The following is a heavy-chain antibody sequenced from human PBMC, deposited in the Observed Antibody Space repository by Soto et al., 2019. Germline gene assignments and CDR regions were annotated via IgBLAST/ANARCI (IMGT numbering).Heavy chain of an antibody. CDR2: IYYSGST. CDR3: ARQNQQYYDFWSGYYGSLFNWFDP. D-gene: IGHD3-3*01. Sequence: SETLSLTCTVSGGSISSYYWSWIRQPPGKGLEWIGYIYYSGSTNYNPSLKSRVTISVDTSKNQFSLKLSSVTAADTAVYYCARQNQQYYDFWSGYYGSLFNWFDPWGQGTLVTVS. V-gene: IGHV4-59*08. CDR1: GGSISSYY. J-gene: IGHJ5*02.